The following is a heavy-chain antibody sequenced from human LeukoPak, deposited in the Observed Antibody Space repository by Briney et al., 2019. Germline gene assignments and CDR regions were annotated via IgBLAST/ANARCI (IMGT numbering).Heavy chain of an antibody. V-gene: IGHV3-9*03. CDR3: AKDLRSSSWDAFDI. J-gene: IGHJ3*02. D-gene: IGHD6-13*01. CDR1: GFTFDDDA. Sequence: GGSLRLSCAASGFTFDDDAMHWVRQAPGKGLEWVSGISWNSGSIGYADSVKGRFTISRDNAKNSLYLQMNSLRAEDMALYYCAKDLRSSSWDAFDIWGQGTMVTVSS. CDR2: ISWNSGSI.